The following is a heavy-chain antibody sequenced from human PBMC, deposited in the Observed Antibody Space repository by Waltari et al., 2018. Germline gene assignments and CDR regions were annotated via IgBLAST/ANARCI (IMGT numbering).Heavy chain of an antibody. CDR3: AKAGGIAAAEFQFDF. CDR1: GFTFISYA. V-gene: IGHV3-23*01. J-gene: IGHJ4*02. CDR2: SSGPALTT. D-gene: IGHD6-13*01. Sequence: EVQLLESGGGLVQPGGSLRLSCAASGFTFISYAMTWVRQAPGKGMEWSSSSSGPALTTFYADSVKGRFSVSRDNSKNTLYLQINGLRADDTAVYYCAKAGGIAAAEFQFDFWGRGTLVTVSS.